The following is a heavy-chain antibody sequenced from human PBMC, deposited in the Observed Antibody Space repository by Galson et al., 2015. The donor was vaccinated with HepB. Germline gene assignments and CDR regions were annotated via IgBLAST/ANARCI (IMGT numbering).Heavy chain of an antibody. CDR2: IIPILGIA. V-gene: IGHV1-69*04. J-gene: IGHJ5*02. CDR3: ARMPRIAAAGPYNWFDP. D-gene: IGHD6-13*01. Sequence: SVKVSCKASGGTFSSYAISWVRQAPGQGLEWMGRIIPILGIANYAQKFQGRVTITADKSTSTAYMELSSLRSEDTAVYYCARMPRIAAAGPYNWFDPWGQGTLVTVSS. CDR1: GGTFSSYA.